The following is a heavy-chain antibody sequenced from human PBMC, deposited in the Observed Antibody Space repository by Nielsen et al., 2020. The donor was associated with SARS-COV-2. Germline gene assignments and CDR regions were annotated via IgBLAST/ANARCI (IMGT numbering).Heavy chain of an antibody. CDR1: GFTFSSYG. CDR3: AKDWVITFGGVIPPDY. Sequence: GGSLRLSCAASGFTFSSYGMHWVRQAPGKGLEWMAVISYDGSNKYYADSVKGRFTISRDNSKNTLYLQMNSLRAEDTAVYYCAKDWVITFGGVIPPDYWGQGTLVTVSS. CDR2: ISYDGSNK. V-gene: IGHV3-30*18. D-gene: IGHD3-16*02. J-gene: IGHJ4*02.